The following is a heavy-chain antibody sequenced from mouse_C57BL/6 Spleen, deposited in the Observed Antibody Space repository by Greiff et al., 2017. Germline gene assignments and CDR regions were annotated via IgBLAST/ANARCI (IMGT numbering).Heavy chain of an antibody. CDR3: ARDYDYDVGAY. CDR1: GYTFTSYW. V-gene: IGHV1-61*01. J-gene: IGHJ3*01. D-gene: IGHD2-4*01. CDR2: IYPSDSET. Sequence: QVQLQQPGAELVRPGSSVKLSCKASGYTFTSYWMDWVKQRPGQGLEWIGNIYPSDSETHYNQKFKDKATLTVDKSSSTAYMQLSSLTSEDSAVYYCARDYDYDVGAYWGQGTLVTVSA.